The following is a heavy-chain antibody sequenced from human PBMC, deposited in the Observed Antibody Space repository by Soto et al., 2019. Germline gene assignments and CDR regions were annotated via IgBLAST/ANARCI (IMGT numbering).Heavy chain of an antibody. D-gene: IGHD4-17*01. CDR1: DRSLSSGNYY. CDR3: PREGDDHADYHNCFDP. J-gene: IGHJ5*02. V-gene: IGHV4-61*01. Sequence: ETLFLPCSFFDRSLSSGNYYWSWIRQPPGKGLEWVGYNNYSASTNYNPSVKSRVAMSVDRSKNQFSLRLSSVTAADAAVYYCPREGDDHADYHNCFDPWGQGTLVTVSS. CDR2: NNYSAST.